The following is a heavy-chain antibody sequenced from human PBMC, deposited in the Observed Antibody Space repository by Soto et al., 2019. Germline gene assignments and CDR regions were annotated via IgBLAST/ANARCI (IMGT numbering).Heavy chain of an antibody. CDR3: AKATATGGGAFDI. CDR1: GFICSSYD. V-gene: IGHV3-23*01. D-gene: IGHD2-8*02. CDR2: ILVGGST. Sequence: GGSLRLSCAASGFICSSYDMSWVRQAPGKGLEWVSTILVGGSTYYADSVKGRFTISRDRSKNTVFLQMNSLTAGDTAVYYCAKATATGGGAFDICGQGTMVTVSS. J-gene: IGHJ3*02.